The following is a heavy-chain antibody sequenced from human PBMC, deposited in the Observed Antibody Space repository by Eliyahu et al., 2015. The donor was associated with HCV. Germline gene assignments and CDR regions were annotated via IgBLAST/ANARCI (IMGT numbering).Heavy chain of an antibody. D-gene: IGHD6-25*01. Sequence: QVQLQESGPGLVKPSETLSLTCTVSGDSISSYYWNWIRQPAGKGLEWIGRISTSGNTYYNPSLKNRVSMSVDTSKNHFSLQLNSVTAADTAVYSCARSAAAGLYYFDYWGQGTLVTVSS. CDR1: GDSISSYY. CDR2: ISTSGNT. J-gene: IGHJ4*02. CDR3: ARSAAAGLYYFDY. V-gene: IGHV4-4*07.